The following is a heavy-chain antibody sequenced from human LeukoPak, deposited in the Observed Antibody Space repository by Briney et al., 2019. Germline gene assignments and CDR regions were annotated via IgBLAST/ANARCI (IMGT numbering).Heavy chain of an antibody. CDR2: ISSSSSYI. Sequence: GGSLRLSCAASGFTFSSYSMNWVRQAPGKGLEWVSSISSSSSYIYYADSMKGRFTISRDNAKNSLYLQMNSLRAEDTAVYYCARDHGDAFDIWGQGTMVTVSS. D-gene: IGHD5-24*01. J-gene: IGHJ3*02. CDR3: ARDHGDAFDI. CDR1: GFTFSSYS. V-gene: IGHV3-21*01.